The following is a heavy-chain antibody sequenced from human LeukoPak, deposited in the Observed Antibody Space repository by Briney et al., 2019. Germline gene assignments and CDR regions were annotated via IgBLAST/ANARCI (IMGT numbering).Heavy chain of an antibody. D-gene: IGHD3-10*01. V-gene: IGHV6-1*01. CDR2: TYYGSKWYN. Sequence: SQTLSLTCAISGDSVSSNSAAWNWIRQSPSRGLEWLGRTYYGSKWYNDYAVSVKSRITINPDTSKNQFSLQLNSVTPEDTAVYYCARGVTMVRGVIEYNWFDPWGQGTLVTVSS. CDR3: ARGVTMVRGVIEYNWFDP. J-gene: IGHJ5*02. CDR1: GDSVSSNSAA.